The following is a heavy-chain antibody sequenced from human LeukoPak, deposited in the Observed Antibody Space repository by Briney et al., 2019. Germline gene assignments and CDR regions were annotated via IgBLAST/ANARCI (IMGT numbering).Heavy chain of an antibody. D-gene: IGHD2-15*01. Sequence: SETLSLTCTVSGGSISSYYWSWIRQPPGKGLEWIGYIYYSGSTNYNPSLKSRVTISVDTSKNQFSLKLSSVTAADTAVYYCARGVAASYYYYYTDVWGKGTTVTISS. CDR1: GGSISSYY. J-gene: IGHJ6*03. V-gene: IGHV4-59*01. CDR2: IYYSGST. CDR3: ARGVAASYYYYYTDV.